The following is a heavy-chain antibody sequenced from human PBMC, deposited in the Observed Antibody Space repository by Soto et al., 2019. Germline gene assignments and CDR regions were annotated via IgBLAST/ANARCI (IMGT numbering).Heavy chain of an antibody. CDR3: ARGPRGYCSGGSCRGRKGFDY. J-gene: IGHJ4*02. CDR1: GGSFSGYY. Sequence: QVQLQQWGAGLLKPSETLSLTCAVYGGSFSGYYWSWIRQPPGKGLEWIGEINHSGSTNYNPSLKSRVTISVDTSKNQFSLKLSSVTAADTAVYYCARGPRGYCSGGSCRGRKGFDYWGQGTLVTVSS. CDR2: INHSGST. D-gene: IGHD2-15*01. V-gene: IGHV4-34*01.